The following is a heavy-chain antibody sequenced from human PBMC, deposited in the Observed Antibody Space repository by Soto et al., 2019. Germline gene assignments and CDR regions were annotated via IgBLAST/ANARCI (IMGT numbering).Heavy chain of an antibody. CDR1: GFTCSSYG. J-gene: IGHJ4*02. CDR3: ARDELEYCSSTSCYEGGFVDY. Sequence: QVQLVESGGGVVQPGRSLRLSCAASGFTCSSYGMHWVRQAPGKGLEWVAVIWYDGSNKYYADSVKGRFTISRDNSKNTLYLQMNSLRAEDTAVYYCARDELEYCSSTSCYEGGFVDYWGQGTLVTVSS. CDR2: IWYDGSNK. D-gene: IGHD2-2*01. V-gene: IGHV3-33*01.